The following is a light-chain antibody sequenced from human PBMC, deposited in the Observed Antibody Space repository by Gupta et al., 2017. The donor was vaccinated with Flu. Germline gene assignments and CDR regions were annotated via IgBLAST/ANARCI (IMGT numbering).Light chain of an antibody. CDR1: EGITHD. CDR2: DVS. V-gene: IGKV1-17*01. Sequence: EGITHDLGWYQQKPGKAPKRLIYDVSSLESGVPSRFSGSQSGTEFTLTINSLQPEDVATYYCPQHNGYPWTFGQGTKVEIK. J-gene: IGKJ1*01. CDR3: PQHNGYPWT.